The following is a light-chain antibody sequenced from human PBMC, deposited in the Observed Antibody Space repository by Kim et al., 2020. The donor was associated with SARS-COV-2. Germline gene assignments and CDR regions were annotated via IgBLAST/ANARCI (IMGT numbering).Light chain of an antibody. CDR1: SSDVGCYNY. CDR2: DVS. Sequence: QSLTISCAVTSSDVGCYNYRSRYQQHPGKAPKLMIYDVSKRPSGVSNRFSGSKSGNTASLTISGLQAEDEADYYCSSYTSSSTSYVFGTGTKVTVL. V-gene: IGLV2-14*04. J-gene: IGLJ1*01. CDR3: SSYTSSSTSYV.